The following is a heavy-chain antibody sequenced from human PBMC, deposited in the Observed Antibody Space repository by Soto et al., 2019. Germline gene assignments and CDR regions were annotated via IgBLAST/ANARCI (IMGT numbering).Heavy chain of an antibody. V-gene: IGHV3-66*01. CDR2: IYSGGNT. CDR1: GFTVSTSR. Sequence: DVQVVESGGGLVLPGGSLRLSCAASGFTVSTSRMSWFRQAPGKGLEWVSVIYSGGNTYYADSVKGRITISRDNSKKTLDIQMNRLSAEDTAVYYCARERRGDGNAELWGQGTLVTVST. D-gene: IGHD1-7*01. J-gene: IGHJ4*02. CDR3: ARERRGDGNAEL.